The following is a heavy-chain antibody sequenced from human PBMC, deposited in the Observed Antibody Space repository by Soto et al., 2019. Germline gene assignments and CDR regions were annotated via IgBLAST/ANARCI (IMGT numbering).Heavy chain of an antibody. V-gene: IGHV4-34*02. D-gene: IGHD3-16*02. CDR3: ARGQGLKGVYRYFSV. CDR1: GGSFSGYY. Sequence: QVQLQQWGAGLLKPSETLSLTCGVSGGSFSGYYWSWIRQPPGKAPEWLGEITVGGNINYNAYLKSRVTISVDTSAQKFSLHLTSVTAADKAMYYCARGQGLKGVYRYFSVWGQGALVIVSS. CDR2: ITVGGNI. J-gene: IGHJ4*02.